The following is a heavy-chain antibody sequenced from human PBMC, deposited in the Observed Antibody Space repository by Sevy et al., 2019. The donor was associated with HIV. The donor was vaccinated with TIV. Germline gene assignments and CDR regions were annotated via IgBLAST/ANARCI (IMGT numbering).Heavy chain of an antibody. V-gene: IGHV3-11*01. D-gene: IGHD3-10*01. CDR1: GFTFRDYY. J-gene: IGHJ2*01. CDR2: ISDRSTTI. CDR3: AREGSLRYFDL. Sequence: GGSLRLSCAASGFTFRDYYMSWIRQAPGRGLEWLAYISDRSTTIYYADSVKGRFTIYRDNAKNSLFLQMKSLRAEDTAVYYCAREGSLRYFDLWGRGTLVTVSS.